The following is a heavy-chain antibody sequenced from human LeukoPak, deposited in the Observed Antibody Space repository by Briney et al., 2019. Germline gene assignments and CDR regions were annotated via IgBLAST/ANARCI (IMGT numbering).Heavy chain of an antibody. J-gene: IGHJ5*02. CDR3: AKCGDFIAASYNWFDP. Sequence: ASVKVSCKASGYTFTDYYMHWVRQAPGQGLEWMGRINPNSDGTKYAQKFQGRVTMTRDTSISTAYMELNRLTSDDTAVYYCAKCGDFIAASYNWFDPWGPGTLVTVSS. V-gene: IGHV1-2*06. D-gene: IGHD6-13*01. CDR1: GYTFTDYY. CDR2: INPNSDGT.